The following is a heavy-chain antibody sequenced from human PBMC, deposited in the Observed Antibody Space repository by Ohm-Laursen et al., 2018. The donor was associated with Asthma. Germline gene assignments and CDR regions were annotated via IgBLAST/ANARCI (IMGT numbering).Heavy chain of an antibody. V-gene: IGHV3-23*01. Sequence: SLRLSCSASGFTFSSYAMSWVRQAPGKGLEWVSAISGSGGSTYYADSVKGRFTISRDNSKNTLYPQMNSLRAEDTAVYYCARDSYDSSGYSGDYWGQGTLVTVSS. J-gene: IGHJ4*02. CDR3: ARDSYDSSGYSGDY. D-gene: IGHD3-22*01. CDR2: ISGSGGST. CDR1: GFTFSSYA.